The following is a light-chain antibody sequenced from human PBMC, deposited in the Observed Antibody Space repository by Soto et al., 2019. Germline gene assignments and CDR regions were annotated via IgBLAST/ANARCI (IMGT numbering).Light chain of an antibody. Sequence: DIVMTQSPDSLAVSLGERATINCKSSQSVLYSSNNKNYLAWYQQKPGQPPKLLIYWASTRESGVPDRFSGSGSGTYFTLTINSLQAEDVAVYYCQQYYSTPLTFGGGTKVEIK. J-gene: IGKJ4*01. CDR2: WAS. V-gene: IGKV4-1*01. CDR1: QSVLYSSNNKNY. CDR3: QQYYSTPLT.